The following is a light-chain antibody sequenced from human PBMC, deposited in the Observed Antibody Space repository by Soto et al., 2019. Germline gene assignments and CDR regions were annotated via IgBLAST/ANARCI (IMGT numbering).Light chain of an antibody. CDR3: PNYGGAPYT. CDR1: QDIRDY. J-gene: IGKJ3*01. Sequence: DIQMTQSPSSLSASVGDRVTITCRASQDIRDYLVWYQQRPGKVPTLLIYAASTLQSGVPSRFSGSGFATDFTLTISTLQSEDVATYYGPNYGGAPYTIGTGTKV. CDR2: AAS. V-gene: IGKV1-27*01.